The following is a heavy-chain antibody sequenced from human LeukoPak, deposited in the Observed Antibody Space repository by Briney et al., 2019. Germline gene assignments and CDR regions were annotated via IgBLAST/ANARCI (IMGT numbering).Heavy chain of an antibody. CDR1: GYTLTGYY. J-gene: IGHJ3*02. CDR3: ARDLVVADSDAFDI. Sequence: ASVKVSCKASGYTLTGYYMHWVRQAPGQGLEWMGWINPNSGGTNYAQKFQGRVTMTRDTSISTAYMELSRLRSDDTAVYYCARDLVVADSDAFDIWGQGTMVTVSS. D-gene: IGHD6-19*01. CDR2: INPNSGGT. V-gene: IGHV1-2*02.